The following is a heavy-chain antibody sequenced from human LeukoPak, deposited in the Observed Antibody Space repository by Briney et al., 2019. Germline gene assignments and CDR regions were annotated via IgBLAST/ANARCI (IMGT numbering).Heavy chain of an antibody. D-gene: IGHD3-22*01. CDR1: GGSISTNY. CDR3: ARGTFDSSGYYLFDY. J-gene: IGHJ4*02. Sequence: PSETLSLTCTVSGGSISTNYWSWIRQPAGKGLEWIGRIYNSGNTNYSPSLESRVTMSADTSKNKFSLKLSSVTAADTAVYYCARGTFDSSGYYLFDYWGQGTLVTVSS. CDR2: IYNSGNT. V-gene: IGHV4-4*07.